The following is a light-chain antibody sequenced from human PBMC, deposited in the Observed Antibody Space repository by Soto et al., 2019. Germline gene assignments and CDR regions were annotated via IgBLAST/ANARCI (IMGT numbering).Light chain of an antibody. J-gene: IGKJ1*01. CDR1: QGIGNH. V-gene: IGKV1-6*01. CDR3: LQDDTFPWT. CDR2: APS. Sequence: AIQMTQSPSSLSASVGDRVTITCRASQGIGNHLGWYQKRPGKAPKFLIYAPSTLQSGIPSRFSGSGSGTDFSLTIRSLHPEDFATYYCLQDDTFPWTFGQGTKVEIK.